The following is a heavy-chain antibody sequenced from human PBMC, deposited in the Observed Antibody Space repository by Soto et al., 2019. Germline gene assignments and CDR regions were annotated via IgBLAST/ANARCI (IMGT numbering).Heavy chain of an antibody. CDR1: GGSISSGGYY. CDR2: IYYSGST. CDR3: AREPYYYGSGNETNY. D-gene: IGHD3-10*01. Sequence: QVQLQESGPGLVKPSQTLSLTCTVSGGSISSGGYYWSWIRQHPGKGLEWIGYIYYSGSTYYNPSLQSRVTISVDTSKNQFSLKLSSVTAADTAVYYCAREPYYYGSGNETNYWGQGTLVTVSS. J-gene: IGHJ4*02. V-gene: IGHV4-31*03.